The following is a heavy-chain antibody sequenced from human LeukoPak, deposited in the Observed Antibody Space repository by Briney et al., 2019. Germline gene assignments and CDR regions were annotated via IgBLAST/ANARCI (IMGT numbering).Heavy chain of an antibody. CDR1: GFTVSSNY. V-gene: IGHV3-53*01. CDR2: IYSGGST. J-gene: IGHJ4*02. Sequence: PGGSLRHSCAASGFTVSSNYMSWVRQAPGKGLEWVSVIYSGGSTYYADSVKGRFTISRDNSKNTLYLQMNSLRAEDTAVYYCARGGDTAMVYDYWGQGTLVTVSS. CDR3: ARGGDTAMVYDY. D-gene: IGHD5-18*01.